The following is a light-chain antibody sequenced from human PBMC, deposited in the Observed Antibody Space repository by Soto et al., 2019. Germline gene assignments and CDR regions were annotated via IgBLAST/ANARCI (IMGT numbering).Light chain of an antibody. CDR2: AAS. V-gene: IGKV1-39*01. Sequence: DIQVTQSTSSLSASGGDIFTITCQTSQSLSSYLHWYQQKPGKAPKLLIYAASSLQSGVPSRFSGSGSGTDFTLTISSLQPEDFATYYCQQSYSTLGTFGQGTKVDIK. CDR1: QSLSSY. CDR3: QQSYSTLGT. J-gene: IGKJ1*01.